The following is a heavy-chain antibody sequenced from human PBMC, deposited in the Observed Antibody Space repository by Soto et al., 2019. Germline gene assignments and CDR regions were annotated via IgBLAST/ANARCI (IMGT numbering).Heavy chain of an antibody. CDR2: LLNTATTV. CDR1: GFHFSSTD. V-gene: IGHV3-23*01. Sequence: PGASMRLSSAAPGFHFSSTDMRWHRHAPDKVLECLSTLLNTATTVFYAASVKGRFTVSRDNSNNSLYVQMNNLRADDTAVYYCVKNSGWFNTWGQGALVTVSS. CDR3: VKNSGWFNT. J-gene: IGHJ5*02. D-gene: IGHD3-10*01.